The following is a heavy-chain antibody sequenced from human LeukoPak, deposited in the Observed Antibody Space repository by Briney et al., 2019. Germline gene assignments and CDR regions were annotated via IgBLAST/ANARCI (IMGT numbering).Heavy chain of an antibody. CDR2: ISSSSSYI. J-gene: IGHJ4*02. Sequence: GGSLRLSCAASGFTFSSYSMNWVRQAPGKGLEGVSSISSSSSYIYYADSVKGRFTISRDNAKNSLYLQMNSLRAEDTAVYYCARDQGSGYYLLDYWGQGTLVTVSS. V-gene: IGHV3-21*01. D-gene: IGHD3-22*01. CDR3: ARDQGSGYYLLDY. CDR1: GFTFSSYS.